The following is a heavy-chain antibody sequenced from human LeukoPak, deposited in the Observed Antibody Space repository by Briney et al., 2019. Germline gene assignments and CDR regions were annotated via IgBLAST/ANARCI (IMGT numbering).Heavy chain of an antibody. CDR1: GFTFSSYA. CDR2: INGSGGST. D-gene: IGHD1-26*01. CDR3: ARDVGATPGYFDY. V-gene: IGHV3-23*01. Sequence: GGSLRLSCAASGFTFSSYAMSWVRQAPGKGLEWVSAINGSGGSTYYADSVKGRFTISRDNSKNALYLQMNSLRAEDTAVYYCARDVGATPGYFDYWGQGTLVTVSS. J-gene: IGHJ4*02.